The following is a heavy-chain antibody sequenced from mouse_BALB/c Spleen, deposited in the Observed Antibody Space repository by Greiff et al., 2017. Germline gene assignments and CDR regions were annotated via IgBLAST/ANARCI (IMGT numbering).Heavy chain of an antibody. V-gene: IGHV5-6-5*01. D-gene: IGHD2-13*01. CDR1: GFTFSSYA. CDR3: AREKTTYFDV. CDR2: ISSGGST. J-gene: IGHJ1*01. Sequence: EVHLVESGGGLVKPGGSLKLSCAASGFTFSSYAMSWVRQTPEKRLEWVASISSGGSTYYPDSVKGRFTISRDNARNILYLQMSSLRSEDTAMYYCAREKTTYFDVWGAGTTVTVSS.